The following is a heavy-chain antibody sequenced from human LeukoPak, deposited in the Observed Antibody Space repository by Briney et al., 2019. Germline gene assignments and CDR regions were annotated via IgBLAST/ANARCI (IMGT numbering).Heavy chain of an antibody. Sequence: ASVKVSCKASGYTFTSYGISWVRQAPGQGREWMGWISAYNGNTNYAQKLQGRVTMTTDTSTSTAYMELRSPRSDDTAVYYCARRYYYDSSGLAKFDPWGQGTLVTVSS. D-gene: IGHD3-22*01. CDR1: GYTFTSYG. V-gene: IGHV1-18*01. CDR2: ISAYNGNT. CDR3: ARRYYYDSSGLAKFDP. J-gene: IGHJ5*02.